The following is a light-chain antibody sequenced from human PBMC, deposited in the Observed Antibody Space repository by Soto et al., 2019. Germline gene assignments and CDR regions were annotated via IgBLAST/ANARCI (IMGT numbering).Light chain of an antibody. J-gene: IGKJ4*01. CDR1: QSISDS. Sequence: DIQMTQSPSTLSTSIGDRVTITCRASQSISDSLAWYQQKPGKVPKLLVYEASNLQSGVPSRFSGSGSATDFTFTISSLQPEDIATYYCQQYDNQPLSFGGGTKVDIK. CDR3: QQYDNQPLS. CDR2: EAS. V-gene: IGKV1-33*01.